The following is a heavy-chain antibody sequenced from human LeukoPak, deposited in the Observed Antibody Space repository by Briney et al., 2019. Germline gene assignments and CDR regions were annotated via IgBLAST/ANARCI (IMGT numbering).Heavy chain of an antibody. D-gene: IGHD3-22*01. J-gene: IGHJ4*02. V-gene: IGHV1-2*02. CDR3: ARGWYYDSSGYYYAF. CDR2: INPNSGGT. Sequence: ASVKVSCKASGYTFTGYYMHWVRQAPGQGLEWMGWINPNSGGTNYAQKFQGRVTMTRDTSISTAYMELSRLRSDDTAVYYCARGWYYDSSGYYYAFWGQGTLVTVSS. CDR1: GYTFTGYY.